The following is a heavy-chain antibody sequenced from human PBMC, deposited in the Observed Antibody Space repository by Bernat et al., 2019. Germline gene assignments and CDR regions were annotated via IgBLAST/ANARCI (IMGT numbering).Heavy chain of an antibody. CDR2: ISGSGGSK. CDR3: AKMGMLVYFDY. D-gene: IGHD3-16*01. Sequence: EVQLLESGGGLVQPGGSLRLSCAASGFTFSSYAMSWVRQAPGKGLAWVAGISGSGGSKYYADSVKGRFTISRDNSKNTLYMQMNSVSAEDTAVYYCAKMGMLVYFDYWGQGTLVTVSS. CDR1: GFTFSSYA. V-gene: IGHV3-23*01. J-gene: IGHJ4*02.